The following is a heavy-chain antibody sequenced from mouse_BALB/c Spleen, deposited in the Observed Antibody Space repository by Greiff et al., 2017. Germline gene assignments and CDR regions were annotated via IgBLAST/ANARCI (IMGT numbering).Heavy chain of an antibody. V-gene: IGHV2-9-2*01. Sequence: QVQLQQSGPGLVAPSQSLSITCTVSGFSLTSYDISWIRQPPGKGLEWLGVIWTGGGTNYNSAFMSRLSISKDNSKSQVFLKMNSLQTDDTAIYYCVGNYLYAMDYWGQGTSVTVSS. CDR2: IWTGGGT. D-gene: IGHD2-1*01. CDR3: VGNYLYAMDY. CDR1: GFSLTSYD. J-gene: IGHJ4*01.